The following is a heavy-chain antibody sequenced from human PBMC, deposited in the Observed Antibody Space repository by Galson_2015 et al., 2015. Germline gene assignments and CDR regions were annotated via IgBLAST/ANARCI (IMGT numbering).Heavy chain of an antibody. V-gene: IGHV3-33*01. D-gene: IGHD3-22*01. Sequence: SLRLSCAASGFTFSSYGMHWVRQAPGKGLEWVAVIWYDGSNKYYADSVKGRFTISRDNSKNTLYLQMNSLRADDTAVYYCARQSYASSDPLTDYCVIDAWGQGTPVTVSS. J-gene: IGHJ6*02. CDR2: IWYDGSNK. CDR1: GFTFSSYG. CDR3: ARQSYASSDPLTDYCVIDA.